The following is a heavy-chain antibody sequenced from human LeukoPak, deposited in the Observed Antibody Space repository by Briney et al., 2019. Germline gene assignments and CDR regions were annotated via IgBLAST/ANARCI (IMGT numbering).Heavy chain of an antibody. D-gene: IGHD4-23*01. J-gene: IGHJ4*02. CDR1: GGSISSYY. V-gene: IGHV4-59*12. CDR3: ARDYGGNYNY. Sequence: SGTLSLTCTVSGGSISSYYWSWIRQPPGKGLEWIGYIYYTGSTNYNPSLKSRVTISVDTSKNQFSLKLSSVTAADTAVYYCARDYGGNYNYWGQGTLVTVSS. CDR2: IYYTGST.